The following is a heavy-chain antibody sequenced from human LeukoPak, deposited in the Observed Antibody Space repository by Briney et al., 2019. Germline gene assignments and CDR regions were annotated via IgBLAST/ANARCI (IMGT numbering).Heavy chain of an antibody. V-gene: IGHV3-23*01. CDR1: GFTFSSYA. CDR2: ISGSGGST. Sequence: GGSLRLSCAASGFTFSSYAMSWVRQAPGKGLEWVSAISGSGGSTYYADSVKGRFTISRDNSKNTLYLQMNSLRAEDTAVYYCATTERVVGAPFDYWGQGTLVTVSS. J-gene: IGHJ4*02. D-gene: IGHD1-26*01. CDR3: ATTERVVGAPFDY.